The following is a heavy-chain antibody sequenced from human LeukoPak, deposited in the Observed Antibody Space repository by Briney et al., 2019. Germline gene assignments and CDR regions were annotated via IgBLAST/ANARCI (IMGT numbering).Heavy chain of an antibody. CDR3: ARYNSGTMDY. CDR1: GLTFSSYA. V-gene: IGHV3-23*01. Sequence: GGSLRLSCAASGLTFSSYAMSWVRQAPGKGLEWVSGSGSGGSTYYADSAKGRFTISRDNSNNALFLQMDSLRAEDTAMYYCARYNSGTMDYWGQGALVTVSS. J-gene: IGHJ4*02. D-gene: IGHD1-1*01. CDR2: SGSGGST.